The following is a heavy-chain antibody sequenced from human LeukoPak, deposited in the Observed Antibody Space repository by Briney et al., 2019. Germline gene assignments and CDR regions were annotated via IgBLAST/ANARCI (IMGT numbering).Heavy chain of an antibody. V-gene: IGHV3-48*01. Sequence: GESLRLSCAASGFTFSSYAMHWVRQAPGKGLEWVSYISSDSSTIYYADSVKGRFTISRDNAKNSLYLQMNSLRAEDTAVYYCARPRDAFDIWGQGTMVTVSS. CDR2: ISSDSSTI. CDR1: GFTFSSYA. CDR3: ARPRDAFDI. J-gene: IGHJ3*02.